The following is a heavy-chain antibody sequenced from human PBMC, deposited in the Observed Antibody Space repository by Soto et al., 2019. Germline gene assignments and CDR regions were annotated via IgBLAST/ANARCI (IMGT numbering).Heavy chain of an antibody. Sequence: QGQLEESGGGVVQPGRSLRLSCAASGFTLSSYAIHWVRQAPGKGLEWVTVISKGGSNLYFADSVKGRFTISRDNSKKTLYLPMNSLRSEDTAVYYCARESEDLTSNFDDWGQGTLVSVSS. J-gene: IGHJ4*02. CDR1: GFTLSSYA. V-gene: IGHV3-30-3*01. CDR3: ARESEDLTSNFDD. CDR2: ISKGGSNL.